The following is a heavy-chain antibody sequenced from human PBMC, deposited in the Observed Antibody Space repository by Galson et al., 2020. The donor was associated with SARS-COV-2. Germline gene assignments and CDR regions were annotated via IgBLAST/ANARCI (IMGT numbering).Heavy chain of an antibody. CDR1: GFNFSIYG. CDR2: TSYDGSNK. J-gene: IGHJ6*02. CDR3: AKFGGSHSGSPIIRGMDA. V-gene: IGHV3-30*18. Sequence: TGGSLRLSCAASGFNFSIYGMHWVRQAPGKGLEWVALTSYDGSNKYYADSVKGRFTISRDNSRNTLYLQMNSLRVEDTALYYCAKFGGSHSGSPIIRGMDAWGQGTTVTVSS. D-gene: IGHD1-26*01.